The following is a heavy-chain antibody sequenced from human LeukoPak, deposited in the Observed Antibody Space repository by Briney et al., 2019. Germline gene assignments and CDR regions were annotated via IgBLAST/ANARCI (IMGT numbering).Heavy chain of an antibody. V-gene: IGHV1-2*02. D-gene: IGHD3-22*01. CDR3: ARDDYYDSSGYDY. J-gene: IGHJ4*02. CDR1: GYTFTGYY. Sequence: RASVKVSCKASGYTFTGYYMHWVRQAPGQGLEWMGWINPNSGGTNYAQKFQGRVTMTRDTSISTAYMELSRLRSDDTAVYYCARDDYYDSSGYDYWGQGTLVTVSS. CDR2: INPNSGGT.